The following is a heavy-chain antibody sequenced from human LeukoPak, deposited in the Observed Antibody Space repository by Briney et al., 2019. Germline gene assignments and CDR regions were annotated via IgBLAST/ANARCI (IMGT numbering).Heavy chain of an antibody. V-gene: IGHV3-66*01. J-gene: IGHJ3*02. Sequence: GGSLRLSCAASGFAVSSNYMSWVRQAPGKGLEWVSVIYSGGSTYYADSVKGRFTISRDNSKNTLYLQMNSLRAEDTAAYYCARDGEYCSGGSCPTSDAFDIWGQGTMVTVSS. CDR3: ARDGEYCSGGSCPTSDAFDI. CDR1: GFAVSSNY. D-gene: IGHD2-15*01. CDR2: IYSGGST.